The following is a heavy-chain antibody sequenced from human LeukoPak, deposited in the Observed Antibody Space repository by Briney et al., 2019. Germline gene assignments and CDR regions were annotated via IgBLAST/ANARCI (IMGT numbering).Heavy chain of an antibody. Sequence: GGSLRLSCAVSGITLSNYGMSWVRQAPGKGLEWVAGISGSGGTTNYADSVKGLFTISRDNPKNTLYLQMKSLRAEETAVYFCAKRGVVIRVILVGFHKEAYYFDSWGQGALVTVSS. CDR2: ISGSGGTT. J-gene: IGHJ4*02. D-gene: IGHD3-22*01. CDR1: GITLSNYG. CDR3: AKRGVVIRVILVGFHKEAYYFDS. V-gene: IGHV3-23*01.